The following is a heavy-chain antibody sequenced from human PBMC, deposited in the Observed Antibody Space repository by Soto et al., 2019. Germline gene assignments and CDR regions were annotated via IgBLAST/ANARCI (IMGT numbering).Heavy chain of an antibody. CDR3: AATVFGEYSHYALDV. V-gene: IGHV4-30-2*01. D-gene: IGHD3-3*01. J-gene: IGHJ6*02. CDR2: IHHTGTT. CDR1: GDSITSVGYS. Sequence: SETLSLTCAVSGDSITSVGYSWSWIRQPPGKALEWIGYIHHTGTTYYTAALKSRVTISLDRSKNRISLSLNSVTAADTAVYYCAATVFGEYSHYALDVWGQGTTVTASS.